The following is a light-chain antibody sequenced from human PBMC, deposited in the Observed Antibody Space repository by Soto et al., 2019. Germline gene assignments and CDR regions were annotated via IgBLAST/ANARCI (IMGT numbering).Light chain of an antibody. J-gene: IGKJ4*01. CDR3: QKYNSATSLT. CDR2: SAS. CDR1: QGISFY. Sequence: DIQMTQTPSSLSASVGDRVTITCRASQGISFYLAWYQQRPGTVPNLLIYSASTLQSGVPSRFRASGSGTDFTLTISSLQPEDVGTYYCQKYNSATSLTFGGGTKVEIK. V-gene: IGKV1-27*01.